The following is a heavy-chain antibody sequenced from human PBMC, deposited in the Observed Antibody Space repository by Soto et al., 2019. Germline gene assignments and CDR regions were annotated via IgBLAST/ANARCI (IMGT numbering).Heavy chain of an antibody. J-gene: IGHJ5*02. CDR2: IYYSGST. V-gene: IGHV4-59*01. D-gene: IGHD3-22*01. CDR1: GGSISSYY. CDR3: ARVGYYDSSGYYYPVNWFDP. Sequence: KTSETLSLTCTVSGGSISSYYWSWIRQPPGKGLEWIGYIYYSGSTNYNPSLKSRVTISVDTSKNQFSLKLSSVTAADTAVYYCARVGYYDSSGYYYPVNWFDPWGQGTLVTVSS.